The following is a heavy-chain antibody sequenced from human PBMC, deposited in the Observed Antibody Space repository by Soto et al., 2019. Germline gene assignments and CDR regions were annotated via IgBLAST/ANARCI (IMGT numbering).Heavy chain of an antibody. CDR1: GLLFSGYG. Sequence: QVHLVESGGGVVQPGGSLRLSCAVPGLLFSGYGMHWVRQAPGKGLEWVAIIRFDGTNIEYADSVRGRFTISRDNSKNMLYLQMNSLRVEDTAVYYCARDGICGTVFYGYFDYWGQGTLVTVSS. CDR3: ARDGICGTVFYGYFDY. CDR2: IRFDGTNI. J-gene: IGHJ4*02. D-gene: IGHD3-3*01. V-gene: IGHV3-33*01.